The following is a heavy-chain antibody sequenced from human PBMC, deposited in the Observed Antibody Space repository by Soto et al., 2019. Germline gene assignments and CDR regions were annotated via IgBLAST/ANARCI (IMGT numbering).Heavy chain of an antibody. CDR2: IDPSDSYT. CDR3: ARTILWTPDY. D-gene: IGHD2-21*01. J-gene: IGHJ4*02. Sequence: EASLKISCKVSGYSFTSYWISWVRQMPGKGLEWMGRIDPSDSYTNYSPSFQGHVTISADKSISTAYLQWSSLKASDTAMYYCARTILWTPDYWGQGTLVTVSS. CDR1: GYSFTSYW. V-gene: IGHV5-10-1*01.